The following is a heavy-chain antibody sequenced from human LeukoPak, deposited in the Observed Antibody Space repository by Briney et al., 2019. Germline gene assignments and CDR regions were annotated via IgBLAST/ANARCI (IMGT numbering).Heavy chain of an antibody. V-gene: IGHV3-20*04. CDR1: GFTFDDYG. J-gene: IGHJ4*02. D-gene: IGHD1-26*01. CDR3: ARDSGSYWLDY. CDR2: INWNGGST. Sequence: GSLILSCAASGFTFDDYGMSWVRPAPGKGLEWVSGINWNGGSTGYADSVKGRFTISRDNAKNSLYLQMNSLRAEDTAVYYCARDSGSYWLDYWGQGTLVTVSS.